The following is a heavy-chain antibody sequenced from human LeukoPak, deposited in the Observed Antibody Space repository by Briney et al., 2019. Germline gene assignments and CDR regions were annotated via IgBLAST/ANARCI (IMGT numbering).Heavy chain of an antibody. Sequence: GGSLRLSCAASGLTVSTSYMIWVRQAPGKGLEWVSVIFSDGSRYYGDSVKGRFTISRDNSKNMLYLQVNSLRVDDTAVYYCARDPLYWGQGTLVTVSS. V-gene: IGHV3-53*01. CDR1: GLTVSTSY. J-gene: IGHJ4*02. CDR3: ARDPLY. CDR2: IFSDGSR.